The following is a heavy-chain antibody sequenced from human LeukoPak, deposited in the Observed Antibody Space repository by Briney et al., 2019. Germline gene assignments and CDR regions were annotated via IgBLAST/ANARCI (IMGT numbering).Heavy chain of an antibody. J-gene: IGHJ6*03. CDR2: IDWDDDK. V-gene: IGHV2-70*11. CDR3: ARITTTLSDTNYYYMDV. Sequence: SGPALVKPTQTLTLTCTFSGFSLSTSGMCVSWIRQPPGKALEWLARIDWDDDKYYSTSLKTRLTISKDTSKNQVVLTMTNMDPVDTATYYCARITTTLSDTNYYYMDVWGKGTTVTVSS. D-gene: IGHD2/OR15-2a*01. CDR1: GFSLSTSGMC.